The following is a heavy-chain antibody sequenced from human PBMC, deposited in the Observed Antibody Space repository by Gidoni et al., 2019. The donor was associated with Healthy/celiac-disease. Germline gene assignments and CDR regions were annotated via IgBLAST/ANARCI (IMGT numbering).Heavy chain of an antibody. CDR2: IWYDGSNK. CDR3: ARDSGQQLVLQH. D-gene: IGHD6-13*01. Sequence: QVQLVESGRGVVQPGRSLRVSCAASGVTFSSDGMHWVRQAPGKGLGWDAVIWYDGSNKYYADSVKGRFNISRDHSKNTLYLKMNSLRAEDTAVYYCARDSGQQLVLQHWGQGTLVTVSS. J-gene: IGHJ1*01. V-gene: IGHV3-33*01. CDR1: GVTFSSDG.